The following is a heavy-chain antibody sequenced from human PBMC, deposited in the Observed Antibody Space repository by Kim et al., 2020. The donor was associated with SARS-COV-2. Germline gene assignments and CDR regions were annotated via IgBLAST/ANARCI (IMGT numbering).Heavy chain of an antibody. CDR3: AKFDFDWLYPPD. J-gene: IGHJ4*02. V-gene: IGHV3-23*01. Sequence: CYADSGKGRFTISRDNSKNTLNLQMNSLTAEDTAVYYCAKFDFDWLYPPDWGQGTLVTVSS. D-gene: IGHD3-9*01.